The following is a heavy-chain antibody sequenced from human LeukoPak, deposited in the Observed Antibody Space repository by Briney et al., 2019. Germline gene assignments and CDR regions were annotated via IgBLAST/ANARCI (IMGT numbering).Heavy chain of an antibody. D-gene: IGHD6-13*01. CDR1: GFTFDDYA. V-gene: IGHV3-9*01. CDR2: ISWNSGST. J-gene: IGHJ3*02. Sequence: GRSLRLSCAASGFTFDDYAMHWVRQAPGKGLEWVSGISWNSGSTGYADSVKGRFTISRDNAKNSLYLQMNSLRAEDTALYYCAKDAYSSSRTAFDIWGQGTMVTVSS. CDR3: AKDAYSSSRTAFDI.